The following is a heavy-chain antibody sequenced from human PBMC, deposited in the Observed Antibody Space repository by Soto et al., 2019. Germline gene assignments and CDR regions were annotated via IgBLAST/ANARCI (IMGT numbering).Heavy chain of an antibody. CDR3: AREDGDFVYVN. Sequence: NPSETLSLTCTVSGGSVNTAPYYLTWIRQTPGKGLEWIGHVFFTGTTKYSPSLESRVTISVDTSQNQFSLSLTSVTTADTAVYYCAREDGDFVYVNWGQGTLVTVSS. V-gene: IGHV4-61*01. D-gene: IGHD4-17*01. J-gene: IGHJ4*02. CDR1: GGSVNTAPYY. CDR2: VFFTGTT.